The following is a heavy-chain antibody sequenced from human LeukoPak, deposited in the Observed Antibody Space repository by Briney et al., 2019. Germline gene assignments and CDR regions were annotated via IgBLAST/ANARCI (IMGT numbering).Heavy chain of an antibody. CDR1: GGSISSGGYY. D-gene: IGHD2-2*01. CDR3: ASQYIVVVPAAPFDY. CDR2: IYHSGST. Sequence: PSETLSLTCTVSGGSISSGGYYWSWIRQPPGKGLEWIGYIYHSGSTYYNPSLKSRVTISVDTSKNQFSLKLSSVTAADTAVYYCASQYIVVVPAAPFDYWGQGTLVTVSS. J-gene: IGHJ4*02. V-gene: IGHV4-30-2*03.